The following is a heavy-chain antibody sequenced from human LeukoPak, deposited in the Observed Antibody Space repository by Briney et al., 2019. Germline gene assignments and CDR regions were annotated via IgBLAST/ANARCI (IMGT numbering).Heavy chain of an antibody. CDR2: ISNSGSII. CDR1: GFTFNTYA. J-gene: IGHJ4*02. Sequence: GGSLRLSCAASGFTFNTYAMNWVRQAPGKGLEWVSYISNSGSIIYYADSVKGRFTVSRDNAKDSLYLQMNSLRAEDTAVYYCARAVSADTAMVYFDYWGQGTLVTVSS. CDR3: ARAVSADTAMVYFDY. V-gene: IGHV3-48*04. D-gene: IGHD5-18*01.